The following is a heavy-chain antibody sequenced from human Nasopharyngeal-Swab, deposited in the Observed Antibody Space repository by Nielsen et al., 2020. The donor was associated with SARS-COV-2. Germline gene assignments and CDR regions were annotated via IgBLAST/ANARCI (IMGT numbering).Heavy chain of an antibody. D-gene: IGHD3-10*01. CDR1: GFTFDDYA. V-gene: IGHV3-43*02. CDR2: ISGDGGST. Sequence: GESLKISCAASGFTFDDYAMHWVRQAPGKGLEWVSLISGDGGSTYYADSVKGRFTISRDNSKNSLYLQMNSLRTEDTALYYCAKGWFGELFGAFEIWGQGTMVTVSS. CDR3: AKGWFGELFGAFEI. J-gene: IGHJ3*02.